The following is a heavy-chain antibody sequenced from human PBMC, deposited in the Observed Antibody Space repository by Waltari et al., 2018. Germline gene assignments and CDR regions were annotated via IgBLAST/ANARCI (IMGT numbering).Heavy chain of an antibody. CDR3: ARGGHPAVWAFDI. V-gene: IGHV3-7*03. D-gene: IGHD3-10*01. Sequence: EVQLVESGGGLVQPGGSLRLSCVASGITFSDCWMTWVRQAPGKGLEWVANIKEDGSETYYVDSVKGRFTVSRDNAKTSLYLQMNYLGVDDTAVYYCARGGHPAVWAFDIWGQGTMVTVS. CDR2: IKEDGSET. J-gene: IGHJ3*02. CDR1: GITFSDCW.